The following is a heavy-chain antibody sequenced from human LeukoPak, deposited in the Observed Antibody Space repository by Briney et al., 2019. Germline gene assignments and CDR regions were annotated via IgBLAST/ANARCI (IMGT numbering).Heavy chain of an antibody. CDR3: ARGRSSGIVLMVYAIDFDY. J-gene: IGHJ4*02. CDR2: IYYSGST. CDR1: GGSISSSSYY. Sequence: SETLSLTCTVSGGSISSSSYYWGWIRQPPGKGLEWIGSIYYSGSTYYNPSLKSRVTISVDTSKNQFSLKLSSVTAADTAVYYCARGRSSGIVLMVYAIDFDYWGQGTLVTVSS. D-gene: IGHD2-8*01. V-gene: IGHV4-39*07.